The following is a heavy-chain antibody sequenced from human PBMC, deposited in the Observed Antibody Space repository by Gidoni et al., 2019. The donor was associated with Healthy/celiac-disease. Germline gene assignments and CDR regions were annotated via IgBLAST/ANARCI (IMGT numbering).Heavy chain of an antibody. CDR1: GFTFSSYG. Sequence: QVQLVESGGGVVQPGRSLSLSCAASGFTFSSYGMHWVRQAPGKGLEWVAVISYDGSNKYYADSVKGRFTISRDNSKNTLYLQMNSLRAEDTAVYYCAKDRRIQLWFFDYWGQGTLVTVSS. CDR3: AKDRRIQLWFFDY. V-gene: IGHV3-30*18. J-gene: IGHJ4*02. D-gene: IGHD5-18*01. CDR2: ISYDGSNK.